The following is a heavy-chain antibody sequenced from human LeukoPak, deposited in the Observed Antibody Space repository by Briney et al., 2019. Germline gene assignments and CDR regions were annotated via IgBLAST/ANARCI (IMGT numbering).Heavy chain of an antibody. CDR1: GGSISSYY. V-gene: IGHV4-59*12. CDR3: AGAPAGSLDWLSPLDY. CDR2: IYYSGST. Sequence: PSETLSLTCTVSGGSISSYYWSWIRQPPGKGLEWIGYIYYSGSTNYNPSLKSRVTISVDTSTNQLSLRLSSVTAADTAVYYCAGAPAGSLDWLSPLDYWGQGTLVTVSS. D-gene: IGHD5-12*01. J-gene: IGHJ4*02.